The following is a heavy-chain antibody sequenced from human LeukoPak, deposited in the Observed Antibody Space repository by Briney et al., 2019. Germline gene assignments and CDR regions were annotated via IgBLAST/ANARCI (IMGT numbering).Heavy chain of an antibody. J-gene: IGHJ5*02. CDR1: GFTFSSYA. CDR2: ISGSGGST. Sequence: GGSPRLSCAASGFTFSSYAMSWVRQAPGKGLEWVSAISGSGGSTYYADSVKGRFTISRDNSKNTLYLQMNSLRAEDTAVYCCAKGMKSVGWDKNWFDPWGQGTLVTVSS. V-gene: IGHV3-23*01. D-gene: IGHD6-19*01. CDR3: AKGMKSVGWDKNWFDP.